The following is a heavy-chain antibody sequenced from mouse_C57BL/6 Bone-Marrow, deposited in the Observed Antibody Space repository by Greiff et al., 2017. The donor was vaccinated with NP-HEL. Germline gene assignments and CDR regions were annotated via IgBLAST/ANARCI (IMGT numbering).Heavy chain of an antibody. CDR1: GYTFTSYW. CDR3: ARRRSNYYFDY. J-gene: IGHJ2*01. CDR2: IHPNSGST. D-gene: IGHD2-5*01. V-gene: IGHV1-64*01. Sequence: QVQLQQPGAELVKPGASVKLSCKASGYTFTSYWMHWVKQRPGQGLEWIGMIHPNSGSTNYNEKFKSKATLTVDKSSSTAYMQLSSLTSEDSAVXYCARRRSNYYFDYWGQGTTLTVSS.